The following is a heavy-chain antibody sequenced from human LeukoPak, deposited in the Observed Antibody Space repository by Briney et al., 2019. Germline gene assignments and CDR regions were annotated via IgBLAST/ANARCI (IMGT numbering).Heavy chain of an antibody. J-gene: IGHJ4*02. Sequence: GGSLRLSCAASGFTFSSYGMHWVRQTPGKGLEWVAVIWYDGTNKYYADSVKGRFTISRDNSKNTLYLQMNSLRADDTAVYYCARAAYDSSGYLTLWGQGTLVTVSS. CDR3: ARAAYDSSGYLTL. CDR2: IWYDGTNK. CDR1: GFTFSSYG. D-gene: IGHD3-22*01. V-gene: IGHV3-33*01.